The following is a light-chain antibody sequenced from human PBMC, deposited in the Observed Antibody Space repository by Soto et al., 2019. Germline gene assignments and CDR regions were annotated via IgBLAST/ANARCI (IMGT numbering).Light chain of an antibody. CDR2: AAS. J-gene: IGKJ3*01. CDR1: QSISSY. V-gene: IGKV1-39*01. Sequence: DIQMTQSPSSLSASVGDRVTITCRASQSISSYLNWYQQKPEKAPKLMIYAASSLQSGVPSRFSGSGSGTDSNLTISSLQPEDFATYYCQQTYSIPRFTFGPGTKVDVK. CDR3: QQTYSIPRFT.